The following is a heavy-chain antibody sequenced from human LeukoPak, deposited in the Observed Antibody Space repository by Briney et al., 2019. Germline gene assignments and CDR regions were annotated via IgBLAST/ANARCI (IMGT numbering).Heavy chain of an antibody. Sequence: SETLSLTCTVSGGSISSYYWSWIRQPPGKGLEWIGYISYSGSTNYNPSLKSRVTISLATSKNQFSLKLRSVTAADTAVYYCAGHHPRNTVDFWGQGTLVTVSS. CDR2: ISYSGST. J-gene: IGHJ4*02. CDR3: AGHHPRNTVDF. CDR1: GGSISSYY. D-gene: IGHD2-8*02. V-gene: IGHV4-59*08.